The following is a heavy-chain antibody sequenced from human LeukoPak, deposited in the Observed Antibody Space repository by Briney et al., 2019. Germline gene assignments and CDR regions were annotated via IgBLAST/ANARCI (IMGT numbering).Heavy chain of an antibody. CDR1: GFTFDDYA. J-gene: IGHJ4*02. Sequence: QPGGSLRLSCAASGFTFDDYAMHWVRQAPGKGLEWVSGISWNGGSIGYADSVKGRFTISRDNAKNSLYLQMNSLRAEDTAMYYCARDADGYEDWGQGTLVTVSS. D-gene: IGHD5-18*01. V-gene: IGHV3-9*01. CDR3: ARDADGYED. CDR2: ISWNGGSI.